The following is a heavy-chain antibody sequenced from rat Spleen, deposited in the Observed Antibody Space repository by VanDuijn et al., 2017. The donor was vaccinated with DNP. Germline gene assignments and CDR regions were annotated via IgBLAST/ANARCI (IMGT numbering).Heavy chain of an antibody. Sequence: EVQLVESGGGLVQPGRSLKLSCAASGFTFSDYNMAWVRQAPKKGLEGVATISYDGSSTYYRDSVKGRFTISRDNAKSTLYLQMDSLRSEDTATYYCARQDYGRDYWGQGAMVTVSS. CDR1: GFTFSDYN. CDR2: ISYDGSST. CDR3: ARQDYGRDY. V-gene: IGHV5-7*01. D-gene: IGHD1-11*01. J-gene: IGHJ2*01.